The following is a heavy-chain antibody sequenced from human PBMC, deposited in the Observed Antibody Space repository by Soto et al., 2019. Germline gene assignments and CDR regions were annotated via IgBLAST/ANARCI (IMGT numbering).Heavy chain of an antibody. J-gene: IGHJ4*02. CDR2: MSPNSGST. V-gene: IGHV1-8*02. Sequence: GASVKVSCKASGYTFTSYYMHWVRQATGQGLEWMGWMSPNSGSTGYAQKFQGRVTMTRDTSMSTAYMELSSLRSGDTAVYYCARQYGYSSGFFDYWGQGTPVTVSS. CDR3: ARQYGYSSGFFDY. D-gene: IGHD6-19*01. CDR1: GYTFTSYY.